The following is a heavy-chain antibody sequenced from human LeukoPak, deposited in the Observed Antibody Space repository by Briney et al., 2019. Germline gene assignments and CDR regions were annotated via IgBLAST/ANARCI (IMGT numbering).Heavy chain of an antibody. D-gene: IGHD1-14*01. CDR2: IKLDGGEK. CDR3: VKSGTTFDY. V-gene: IGHV3-7*01. CDR1: GFTFRSYW. Sequence: PGGSLRLSCAASGFTFRSYWMSWVRQAPGKGLEWVANIKLDGGEKYYVDSVKGRFTISRDNANNSLFLQMNSLGAEDTAVYYCVKSGTTFDYWGQGTLVTVSS. J-gene: IGHJ4*02.